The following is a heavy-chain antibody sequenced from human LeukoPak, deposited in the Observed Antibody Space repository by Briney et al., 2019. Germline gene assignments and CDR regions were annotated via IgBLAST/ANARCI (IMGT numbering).Heavy chain of an antibody. CDR2: FDPEDGET. Sequence: ASVKVSCTVSGYTLTELSMHWVRQAPGNGLEWMGGFDPEDGETIYAQKFQGRVTMTEDTSTDTAYMELSSLRSEDTAVYYCATDRASNYDSSGYSLFDSWGQGTLVTVSS. J-gene: IGHJ4*02. V-gene: IGHV1-24*01. D-gene: IGHD3-22*01. CDR3: ATDRASNYDSSGYSLFDS. CDR1: GYTLTELS.